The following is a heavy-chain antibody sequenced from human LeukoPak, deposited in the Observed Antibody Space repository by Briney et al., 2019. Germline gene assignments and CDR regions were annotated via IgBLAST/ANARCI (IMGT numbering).Heavy chain of an antibody. Sequence: ASVKVSCKASGYTFTSYYMHWVRQAPGQGLEWMGIINPSGGSTSYAQKFQGRVTMTGDTSTSTVYMELSSLRSEDTAVYYCARVVRQLPQNDAFDIWGQGTMVTVSS. CDR1: GYTFTSYY. CDR3: ARVVRQLPQNDAFDI. V-gene: IGHV1-46*01. D-gene: IGHD2-2*01. J-gene: IGHJ3*02. CDR2: INPSGGST.